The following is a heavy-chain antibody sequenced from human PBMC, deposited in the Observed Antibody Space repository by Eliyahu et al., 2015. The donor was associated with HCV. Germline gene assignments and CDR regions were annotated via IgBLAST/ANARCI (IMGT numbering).Heavy chain of an antibody. Sequence: QVQLVQSGAEVKKPGASVXVSCKASGYXXXXYXMHXVRXAPGQGLEWMGIINPSGGSTSYAQKFQGRVTMTRDTSTSTVYMELSSLRSEDTAVYYCARVKYSNQRYDAFDIWGQGTMVTVSS. CDR2: INPSGGST. CDR3: ARVKYSNQRYDAFDI. J-gene: IGHJ3*02. CDR1: GYXXXXYX. V-gene: IGHV1-46*03. D-gene: IGHD2/OR15-2a*01.